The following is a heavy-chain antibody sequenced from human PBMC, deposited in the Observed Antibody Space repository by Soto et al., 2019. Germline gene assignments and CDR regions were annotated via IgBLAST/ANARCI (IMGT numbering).Heavy chain of an antibody. CDR2: IYHSGST. Sequence: PSETLSVICDLSAGSISTGGYSTSWIRQPPGKGLEWIGYIYHSGSTYYNPSLKSRGTISVDRSKNQFSLKLSSVTAADTAVYYCARAQDYGDYDYWGQGTLVTGSS. CDR1: AGSISTGGYS. V-gene: IGHV4-30-2*01. D-gene: IGHD4-17*01. J-gene: IGHJ4*02. CDR3: ARAQDYGDYDY.